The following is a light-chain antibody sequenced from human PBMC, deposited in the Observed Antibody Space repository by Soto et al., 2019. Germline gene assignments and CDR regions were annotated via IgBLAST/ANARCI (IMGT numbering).Light chain of an antibody. V-gene: IGKV3D-15*01. CDR1: QSVNSN. CDR3: QQYNTCPRT. J-gene: IGKJ1*01. CDR2: GAF. Sequence: DIVMTQSPATLSVSPGERATLSCRASQSVNSNLAWYQQKPGQAPRLLIYGAFNMATNISSRFSGSGSGTEFTLTLSSLQSEDFAIYYCQQYNTCPRTFGQGTKVDNK.